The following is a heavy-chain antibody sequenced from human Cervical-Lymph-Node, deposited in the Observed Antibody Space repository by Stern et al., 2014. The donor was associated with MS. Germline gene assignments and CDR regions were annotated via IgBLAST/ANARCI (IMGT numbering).Heavy chain of an antibody. CDR2: VNPNSGDT. Sequence: QMQLVQSGAEVKKPGASVKVSCKSSGYTFTSYDINWVRQATGQGLEWMGWVNPNSGDTGYAQKFQGRGTMTRNTSISTAYMELNSLRSEDTAVYYCARRRIAITNYGLDVWGQGTTVTVSS. D-gene: IGHD3-9*01. CDR3: ARRRIAITNYGLDV. J-gene: IGHJ6*02. V-gene: IGHV1-8*01. CDR1: GYTFTSYD.